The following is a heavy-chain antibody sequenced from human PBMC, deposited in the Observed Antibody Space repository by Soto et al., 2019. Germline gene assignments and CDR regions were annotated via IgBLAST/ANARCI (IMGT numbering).Heavy chain of an antibody. CDR2: ISGSGGST. Sequence: EVQLLESGGGLVQPGGSLRLSCAASGFTFSSYAMRWVRQAPGKGLEWVSAISGSGGSTYYADSVKGRFTITRDNSKNSRYLQMNSLRAEDRGVYYCANSVDYGVYDDAFDIWGQGTMVTVSS. D-gene: IGHD4-17*01. J-gene: IGHJ3*02. CDR1: GFTFSSYA. CDR3: ANSVDYGVYDDAFDI. V-gene: IGHV3-23*01.